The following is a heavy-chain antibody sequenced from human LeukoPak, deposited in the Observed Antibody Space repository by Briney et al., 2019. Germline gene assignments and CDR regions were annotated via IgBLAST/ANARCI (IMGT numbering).Heavy chain of an antibody. CDR1: GFTFSGSA. CDR3: TRQFIAARPVYYYYYMDV. V-gene: IGHV3-73*01. J-gene: IGHJ6*03. CDR2: IRSKANSYAT. Sequence: GGSLRLSCAASGFTFSGSAMHWVRQASGKGLEWVGRIRSKANSYATAYAASVKGRFTISRDDSKNTAYLQMNSLKTEDTAVYYCTRQFIAARPVYYYYYMDVWGEGTTVTVSS. D-gene: IGHD6-6*01.